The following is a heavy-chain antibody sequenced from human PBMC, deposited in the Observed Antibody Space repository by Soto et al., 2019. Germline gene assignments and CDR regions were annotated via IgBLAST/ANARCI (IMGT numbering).Heavy chain of an antibody. V-gene: IGHV1-2*04. D-gene: IGHD5-12*01. CDR3: ARESGGATATLDYYYFYMDV. CDR1: GDSFNDYY. CDR2: INPNGGVT. Sequence: QVQLVQSGAEVRKPGASVTVSCRSSGDSFNDYYIHWGRQAPGQGFEWMGWINPNGGVTKYAQKVKGWVSMTRDTSIRTVYMQLSRLRSDDTAVYYCARESGGATATLDYYYFYMDVWGTGTTVTVSS. J-gene: IGHJ6*03.